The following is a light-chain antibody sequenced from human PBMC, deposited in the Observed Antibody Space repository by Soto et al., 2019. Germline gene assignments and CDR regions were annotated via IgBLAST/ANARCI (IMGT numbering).Light chain of an antibody. V-gene: IGLV3-9*01. CDR3: QVWDSSVV. J-gene: IGLJ2*01. Sequence: SSELTQTLSVSVALGQTARITCGGNNIGSKNVYWYQQKPGQAPVLVIYRDYNRPSGIPERFSGSNSGNTATLTISRAQAGDEADYYCQVWDSSVVFGGGTKLTVL. CDR1: NIGSKN. CDR2: RDY.